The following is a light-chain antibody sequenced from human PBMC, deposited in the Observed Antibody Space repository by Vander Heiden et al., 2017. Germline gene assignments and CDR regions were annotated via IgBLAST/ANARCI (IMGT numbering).Light chain of an antibody. CDR3: QQYYSAPLT. J-gene: IGKJ4*01. Sequence: DIVMTQSQDSLAVSLGERATINRKSSQSVLYSSNNKNYLAWFQQKPGQPPKLLIYWSSTRESGVPDRFSGSGSGTDFSLTISSLQAEDVAVYFCQQYYSAPLTFGGGTKVEIK. CDR1: QSVLYSSNNKNY. V-gene: IGKV4-1*01. CDR2: WSS.